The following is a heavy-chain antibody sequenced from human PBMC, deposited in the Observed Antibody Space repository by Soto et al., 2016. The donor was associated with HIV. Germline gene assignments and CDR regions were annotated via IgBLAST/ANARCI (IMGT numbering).Heavy chain of an antibody. CDR2: IYSDDST. CDR1: GITVTNTY. D-gene: IGHD3-22*01. Sequence: EEQLVESGGGLVQPGGSLRLSCTASGITVTNTYLNWVRQAPGKGLEWVSVIYSDDSTFYADSVRGRFTISRDISKNTLFLQMNSLRAEDTAIYYCARERDYDSSEDGFXMVGQGTMVTVSS. CDR3: ARERDYDSSEDGFXM. V-gene: IGHV3-66*01. J-gene: IGHJ3*02.